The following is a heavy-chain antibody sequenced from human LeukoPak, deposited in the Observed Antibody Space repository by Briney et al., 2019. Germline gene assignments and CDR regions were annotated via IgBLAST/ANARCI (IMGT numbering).Heavy chain of an antibody. V-gene: IGHV4-59*08. Sequence: SETLSLTCAVYGGSFSGYYWSWIRQPPGKGLEWIGYIYYSGSTNYNPSLKSRVTISVDTSKNQFSLKLSSVTAADTAVYYCARSYYDSSGYYPQNYYYMDVWGKGTTVTVSS. CDR3: ARSYYDSSGYYPQNYYYMDV. J-gene: IGHJ6*03. CDR2: IYYSGST. CDR1: GGSFSGYY. D-gene: IGHD3-22*01.